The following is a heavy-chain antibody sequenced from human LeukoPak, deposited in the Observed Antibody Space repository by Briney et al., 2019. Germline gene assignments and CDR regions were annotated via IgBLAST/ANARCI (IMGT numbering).Heavy chain of an antibody. J-gene: IGHJ4*02. CDR1: GFTFSSYS. D-gene: IGHD5-18*01. V-gene: IGHV3-21*01. Sequence: RGSLRLSCAASGFTFSSYSMNWVRQAPGKGLEWVSSISSSSSSYIYYADSVKGRFTISRDNAKNSLYPQMNSLRAEDTAVYYCARDLVDTRVIQLFDYWGQGTLVTVSS. CDR2: ISSSSSSYI. CDR3: ARDLVDTRVIQLFDY.